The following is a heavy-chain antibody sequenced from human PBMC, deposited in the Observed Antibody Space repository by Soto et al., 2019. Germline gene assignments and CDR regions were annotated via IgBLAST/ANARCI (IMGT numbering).Heavy chain of an antibody. V-gene: IGHV3-21*01. J-gene: IGHJ6*02. Sequence: GGSLRLSCAASGFTFSSYSMNWVRQAPGKGLEWISSISSSSSYIYYADSVKGRFTISRDNAKNSLYLQMNSLRAEDTAVYYCAREDSPPYYYGMDGCGQGTTVTVSS. CDR3: AREDSPPYYYGMDG. CDR2: ISSSSSYI. D-gene: IGHD3-22*01. CDR1: GFTFSSYS.